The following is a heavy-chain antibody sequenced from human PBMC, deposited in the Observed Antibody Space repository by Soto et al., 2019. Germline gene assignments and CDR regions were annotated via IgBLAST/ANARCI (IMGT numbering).Heavy chain of an antibody. V-gene: IGHV3-30-3*01. D-gene: IGHD3-3*01. Sequence: QVQLVESGGGVVQPGRSLRLSCAASGFTFTNYAIHWVRQAPGKGLELLSLISYHGNSEYYADSVEGRFTISRDNSKNTVYLQMNSLTPEDTAVYYCARGVRFSEYLFTGFDYWGQGTLVTVSS. CDR1: GFTFTNYA. CDR3: ARGVRFSEYLFTGFDY. CDR2: ISYHGNSE. J-gene: IGHJ4*02.